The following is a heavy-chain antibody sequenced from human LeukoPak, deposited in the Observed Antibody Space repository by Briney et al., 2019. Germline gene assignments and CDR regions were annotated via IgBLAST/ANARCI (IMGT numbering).Heavy chain of an antibody. D-gene: IGHD4-17*01. CDR2: IYRGGNT. CDR3: ARVLTTEILEYFYMDV. V-gene: IGHV3-53*01. J-gene: IGHJ6*03. Sequence: GGSLRLSCAASGFTVYYDYMSWVRQAPGKGLDWVSVIYRGGNTYYADSVKGRFTISRDRSKNTLYLQMNSLRVEDTGVYYCARVLTTEILEYFYMDVWGVGATVTVS. CDR1: GFTVYYDY.